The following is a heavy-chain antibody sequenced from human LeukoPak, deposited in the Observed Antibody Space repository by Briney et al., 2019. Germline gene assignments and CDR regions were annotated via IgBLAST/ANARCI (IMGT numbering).Heavy chain of an antibody. J-gene: IGHJ4*02. V-gene: IGHV4-34*01. CDR1: GGSFSGYY. CDR2: INHSGST. D-gene: IGHD5-18*01. CDR3: ARARGYSYDCFDY. Sequence: SETLSLTCAVYGGSFSGYYWSWIRQPPGKGLEWIGEINHSGSTNYNPSLKSRVTISVDTSKNQFSLKLSSVTAAGTAVYYCARARGYSYDCFDYWGQGTLVTVSS.